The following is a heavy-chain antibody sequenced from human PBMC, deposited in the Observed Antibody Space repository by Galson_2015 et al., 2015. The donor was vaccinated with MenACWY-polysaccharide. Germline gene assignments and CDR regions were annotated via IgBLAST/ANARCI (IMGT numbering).Heavy chain of an antibody. J-gene: IGHJ4*02. Sequence: SLRLSCAASGFTFSTFWMSRVRQAPGKGLECVANIKYDGSVTSYVDSVKGRFTISRDNARNSLSLQTNSLRAEDTAVYYCARARGLDYWGQGTLVTVSS. CDR1: GFTFSTFW. D-gene: IGHD3-10*01. CDR3: ARARGLDY. V-gene: IGHV3-7*03. CDR2: IKYDGSVT.